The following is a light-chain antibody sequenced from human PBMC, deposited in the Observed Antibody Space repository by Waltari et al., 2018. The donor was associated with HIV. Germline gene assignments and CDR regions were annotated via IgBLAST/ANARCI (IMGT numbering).Light chain of an antibody. CDR2: GAS. CDR3: QQYGRLPKT. Sequence: EIVLTQSPGTLSLSPGERATLSCRDSQSVSSHLAWYQQKPGQAPRLLIDGASTRATGIPDRFSGSGSGTEFTLTVSRLEPEDFAVYYCQQYGRLPKTFGQGTKVEIK. V-gene: IGKV3-20*01. J-gene: IGKJ1*01. CDR1: QSVSSH.